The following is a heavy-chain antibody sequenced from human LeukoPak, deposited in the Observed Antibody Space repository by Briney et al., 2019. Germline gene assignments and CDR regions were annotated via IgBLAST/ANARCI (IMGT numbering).Heavy chain of an antibody. V-gene: IGHV3-48*01. D-gene: IGHD3-3*01. Sequence: GGSLRLSCAASGFTFSSYSMNWVRQAPGKGLEWVSYISSSSSTIYYADSVKGRFTISRDNAKNSLYLQMNSLRAEDTAVYYCARDYDFWSGYYAVWFDPWGQGTLVTVSS. CDR1: GFTFSSYS. J-gene: IGHJ5*02. CDR3: ARDYDFWSGYYAVWFDP. CDR2: ISSSSSTI.